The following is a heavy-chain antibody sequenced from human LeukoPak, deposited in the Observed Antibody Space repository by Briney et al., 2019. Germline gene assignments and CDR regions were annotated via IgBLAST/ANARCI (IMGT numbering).Heavy chain of an antibody. Sequence: GGSLRLSCAASGFTFSDYSMNWVRQAPGKGLEWVSSSSSSSSYIYYPDSVKGRFTISRDNAKNSLYLQMNSLRAEDTAVYYCARVPCSSTSCQFDYWGQGTLVTVSS. CDR1: GFTFSDYS. J-gene: IGHJ4*02. V-gene: IGHV3-21*01. CDR3: ARVPCSSTSCQFDY. CDR2: SSSSSSYI. D-gene: IGHD2-2*01.